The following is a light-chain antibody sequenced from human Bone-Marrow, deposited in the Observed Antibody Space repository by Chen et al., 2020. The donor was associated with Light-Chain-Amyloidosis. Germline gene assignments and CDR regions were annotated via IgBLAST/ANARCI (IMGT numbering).Light chain of an antibody. J-gene: IGLJ3*02. V-gene: IGLV3-21*02. CDR3: QVWDRSSDRPV. CDR2: DDS. Sequence: SYVLTQPSSVSVAPGQTATIACGGNNIGSTSVHWYQQTPGQAPLLVVCDDSDRPSGIPERFSGSNSGNTATLTISRVEAGDEAAYYCQVWDRSSDRPVFGGGTKLTVL. CDR1: NIGSTS.